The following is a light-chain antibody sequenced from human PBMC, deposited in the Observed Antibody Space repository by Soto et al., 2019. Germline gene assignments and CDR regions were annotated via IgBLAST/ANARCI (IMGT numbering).Light chain of an antibody. J-gene: IGLJ1*01. Sequence: SVLTQPASVSGSPGQSITISCTGTSSDVGGYNYVSWYQQHPGKAPKLMIYDVSDRPSGVSNRFSASKSGNTASLTISGLQAEDEADYYYCSYTSSSTPWVFGTGTKVTVL. CDR3: CSYTSSSTPWV. CDR2: DVS. CDR1: SSDVGGYNY. V-gene: IGLV2-14*03.